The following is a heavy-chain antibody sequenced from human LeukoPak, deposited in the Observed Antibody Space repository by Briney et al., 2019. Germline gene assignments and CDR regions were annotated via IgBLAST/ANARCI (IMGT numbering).Heavy chain of an antibody. J-gene: IGHJ4*02. D-gene: IGHD4-17*01. CDR1: DASISNNYYC. CDR3: ARLKATVSIHAYFDS. Sequence: SETLSLTCSVSDASISNNYYCWGWIRQPPGKGLEWIGYIDHSGSTNYNPSLKSRVSISSDTSKNQFSLELSSVTAADTAVYYCARLKATVSIHAYFDSWGQGTLVAVSS. V-gene: IGHV4-61*05. CDR2: IDHSGST.